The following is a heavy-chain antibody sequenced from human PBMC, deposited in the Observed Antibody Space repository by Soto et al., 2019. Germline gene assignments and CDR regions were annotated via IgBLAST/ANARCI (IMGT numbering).Heavy chain of an antibody. Sequence: QVQLQESGPGLVKPSQTLSLICTVSGGSINSGGYYWNWIRQHPGKGLEWIGYIFYSGSTYYNPFLRSRVTISADPPENQFPLNLSAVTAADTAVYFGARGYRQSGYSSSWVFDYWGQGTLVNVSS. CDR2: IFYSGST. D-gene: IGHD6-13*01. J-gene: IGHJ4*02. V-gene: IGHV4-31*03. CDR1: GGSINSGGYY. CDR3: ARGYRQSGYSSSWVFDY.